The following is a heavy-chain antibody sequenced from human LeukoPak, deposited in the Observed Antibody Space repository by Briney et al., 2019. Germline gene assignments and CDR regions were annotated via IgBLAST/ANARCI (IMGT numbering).Heavy chain of an antibody. J-gene: IGHJ4*02. CDR3: ARDLVFGVVIGDYFDY. CDR2: IKQDGSEK. V-gene: IGHV3-7*01. D-gene: IGHD3-3*01. CDR1: GFTFSNYW. Sequence: GGSPRLSCAASGFTFSNYWMTWVRQAPGKGLEWVANIKQDGSEKYFVDSVKGRFTISRDNAKNSLYLQMNSLRAEDTAVYYCARDLVFGVVIGDYFDYWGQGTLVTVSS.